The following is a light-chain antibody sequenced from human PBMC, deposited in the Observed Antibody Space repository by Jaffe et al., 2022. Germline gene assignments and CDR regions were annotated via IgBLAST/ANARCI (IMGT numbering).Light chain of an antibody. J-gene: IGLJ3*02. CDR1: SSNIGAGYD. Sequence: QSVLTQPPSVSGAPGQRVTISCTGSSSNIGAGYDVHWYQQLPGTAPKLLIYGNSNRPSGVPDRFSGSKSGTSASLAITGLQAEDEADYYCQSYDSSLSVPMVFGGGTKLTVL. CDR2: GNS. V-gene: IGLV1-40*01. CDR3: QSYDSSLSVPMV.